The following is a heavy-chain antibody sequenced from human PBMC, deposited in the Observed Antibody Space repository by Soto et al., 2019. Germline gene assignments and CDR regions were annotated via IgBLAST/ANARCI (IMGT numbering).Heavy chain of an antibody. CDR1: GGSISSGGTGSY. Sequence: QVQLQESGPGLLKPSQTLSLTCTVSGGSISSGGTGSYWTWIRQLPGKGLEWIGYIYYTGNTYYNPSLNSRPTISIDTSENQFSLKLTSVTAADTAVYFCASGHDAYKVRYWGQGTLVTVS. J-gene: IGHJ4*02. CDR2: IYYTGNT. CDR3: ASGHDAYKVRY. D-gene: IGHD1-1*01. V-gene: IGHV4-31*03.